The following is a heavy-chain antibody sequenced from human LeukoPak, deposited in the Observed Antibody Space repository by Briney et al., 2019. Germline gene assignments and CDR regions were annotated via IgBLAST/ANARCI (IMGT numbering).Heavy chain of an antibody. CDR2: IKQDGSEK. D-gene: IGHD6-13*01. J-gene: IGHJ4*02. V-gene: IGHV3-7*01. Sequence: GGSLRLSCAASGFTFSSYWMSWVRQAPGKGLEWVANIKQDGSEKYYVDSVKGRFTIFRDNAKNSLYLQMNSLRAEDTAVYYCARDLSSSWFDYWGQGTLVTVSS. CDR3: ARDLSSSWFDY. CDR1: GFTFSSYW.